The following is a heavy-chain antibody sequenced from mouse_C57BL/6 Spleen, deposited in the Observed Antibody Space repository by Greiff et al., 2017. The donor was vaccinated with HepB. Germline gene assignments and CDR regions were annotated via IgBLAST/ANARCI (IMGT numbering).Heavy chain of an antibody. D-gene: IGHD2-3*01. V-gene: IGHV1-15*01. CDR2: IDPETGGT. CDR1: GYTFTDYE. J-gene: IGHJ3*01. CDR3: TRFYDSYHAFAY. Sequence: QVQLQQSGAELVRPGASVTLSCKASGYTFTDYEMHWVKQTPVHGLEWIGAIDPETGGTAYNQKFKGKAILTADKSSSTAYMELRSLTSEDSAVYYCTRFYDSYHAFAYWGQGTLVTVSA.